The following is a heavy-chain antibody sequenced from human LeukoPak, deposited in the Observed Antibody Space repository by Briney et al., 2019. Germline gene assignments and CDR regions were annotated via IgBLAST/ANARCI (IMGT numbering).Heavy chain of an antibody. CDR1: GGSFSGYY. CDR3: ARAQTHIVVVPADV. Sequence: SETLSLTCAVYGGSFSGYYWSWIRQPPGKGLEWIGEINHSGSTNYNPSLKSRVTISVDTSKNQFSLKLSSVTAADTAVYYCARAQTHIVVVPADVWGQGTTVTVSS. J-gene: IGHJ6*02. V-gene: IGHV4-34*01. D-gene: IGHD2-2*01. CDR2: INHSGST.